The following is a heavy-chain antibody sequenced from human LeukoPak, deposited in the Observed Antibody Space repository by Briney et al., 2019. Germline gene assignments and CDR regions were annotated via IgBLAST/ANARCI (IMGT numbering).Heavy chain of an antibody. CDR3: ARDYGDYDYYYYGMDV. Sequence: GRSLRLSYAASGFTFSSYAMHWVRQAPGKGLEWVAVISYDGSNKYYADSVKGRFTISRDNSKNTLYLQMNSLRAEDTAVYCCARDYGDYDYYYYGMDVWGQGTTVTVSS. CDR2: ISYDGSNK. J-gene: IGHJ6*02. CDR1: GFTFSSYA. V-gene: IGHV3-30-3*01. D-gene: IGHD4-17*01.